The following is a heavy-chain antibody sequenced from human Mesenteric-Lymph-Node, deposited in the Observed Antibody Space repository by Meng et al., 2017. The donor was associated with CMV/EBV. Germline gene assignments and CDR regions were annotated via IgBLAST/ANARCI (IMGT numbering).Heavy chain of an antibody. CDR1: GFTFSSYN. D-gene: IGHD2-15*01. V-gene: IGHV3-21*01. J-gene: IGHJ4*02. CDR2: ISSSSDQI. Sequence: GESLKISCAASGFTFSSYNMNWVRQAPGKGLEWVSSISSSSDQIKYADSVRGRFTISRDNAKNSLYLQMHSLRGEDTAEYYCASGYCDTPACYSPKQYWGQGTLVTVSS. CDR3: ASGYCDTPACYSPKQY.